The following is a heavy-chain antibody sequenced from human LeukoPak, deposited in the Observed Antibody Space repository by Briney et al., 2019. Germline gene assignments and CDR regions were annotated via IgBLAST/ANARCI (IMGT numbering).Heavy chain of an antibody. V-gene: IGHV3-23*01. D-gene: IGHD2-2*01. Sequence: PGGSLRLSCVGSGFTFSIHDMIWVRESPGKALEWVSDIGGRDTRINYADSVKGRFTISRDNSKNTVYLQMSSLRVEDTAIYSCAREGQYCSSSACQFDYWGQGTLVTVSS. J-gene: IGHJ4*02. CDR1: GFTFSIHD. CDR2: IGGRDTRI. CDR3: AREGQYCSSSACQFDY.